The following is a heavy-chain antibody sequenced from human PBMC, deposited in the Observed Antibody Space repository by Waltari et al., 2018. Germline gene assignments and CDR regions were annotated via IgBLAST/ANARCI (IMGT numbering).Heavy chain of an antibody. V-gene: IGHV3-9*01. CDR2: ISWNSGSI. J-gene: IGHJ6*02. CDR3: AKDRANYYGMDV. Sequence: EVQLVESGGGLVQPGRSLRLSCAASGFTFDDYAMPWVRQAPGKGLEWVSGISWNSGSIGYADSVKGRFTISRDNAKNSLYLQMNSLRAEDTALYYCAKDRANYYGMDVWGQGTTVTVSS. CDR1: GFTFDDYA.